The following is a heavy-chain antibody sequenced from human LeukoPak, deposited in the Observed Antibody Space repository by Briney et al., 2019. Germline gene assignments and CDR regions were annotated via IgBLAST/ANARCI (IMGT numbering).Heavy chain of an antibody. D-gene: IGHD3-3*01. V-gene: IGHV3-48*03. CDR1: GFAFSSYE. Sequence: GGSLRLSCAASGFAFSSYEMNWVRQAPGKGLEWVSYISSSGSTIYYADSVKGRFTISRDNAKNSLYLQMNSLRAEDTAVYYCASLVGFWSGTDDYWGQGTLVTVSS. J-gene: IGHJ4*02. CDR3: ASLVGFWSGTDDY. CDR2: ISSSGSTI.